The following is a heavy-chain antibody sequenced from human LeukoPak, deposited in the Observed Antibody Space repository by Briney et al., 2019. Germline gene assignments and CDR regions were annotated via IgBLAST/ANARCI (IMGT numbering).Heavy chain of an antibody. Sequence: SETLSLTCTVSGGSISSFYWSWIRQPAGKGLEWIGRIYTSGSTNYNPSLKSRVTMSVDTSKNQFSLKLSSVTAADTAVYYCARDLLWFGESQTSDAFDIWGQGAMVTVSS. CDR2: IYTSGST. D-gene: IGHD3-10*01. CDR3: ARDLLWFGESQTSDAFDI. J-gene: IGHJ3*02. CDR1: GGSISSFY. V-gene: IGHV4-4*07.